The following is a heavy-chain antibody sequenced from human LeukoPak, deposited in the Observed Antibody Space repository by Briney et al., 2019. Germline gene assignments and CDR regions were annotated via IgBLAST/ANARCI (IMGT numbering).Heavy chain of an antibody. J-gene: IGHJ3*01. CDR1: GFTFNSYW. CDR3: ARAPYTRGYGAFDV. CDR2: IKEDGSEK. D-gene: IGHD6-25*01. Sequence: GGSLRLSCAASGFTFNSYWMTWVRQFPGKGLEWVANIKEDGSEKVYVDSVKGRFTTSRDNAKNAVYLQMNSLRAEDTAVYYCARAPYTRGYGAFDVWGQGTLVTVSS. V-gene: IGHV3-7*04.